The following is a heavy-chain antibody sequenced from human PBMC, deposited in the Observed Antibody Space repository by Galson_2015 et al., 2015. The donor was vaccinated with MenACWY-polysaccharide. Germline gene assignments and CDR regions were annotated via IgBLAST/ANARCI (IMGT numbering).Heavy chain of an antibody. D-gene: IGHD4-17*01. CDR3: ARGDYLFAY. CDR2: INSGGST. V-gene: IGHV3-53*01. Sequence: LRLSCAASGFSVSSNYMSWVRQAPGKGLEWVSVINSGGSTYYADSVKGRFTISRDNSKNTLYPQMDSLRAEDTAVYYCARGDYLFAYWGQGTLVTVSS. J-gene: IGHJ4*02. CDR1: GFSVSSNY.